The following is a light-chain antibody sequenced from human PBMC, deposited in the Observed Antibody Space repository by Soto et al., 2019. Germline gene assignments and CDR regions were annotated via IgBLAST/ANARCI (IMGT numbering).Light chain of an antibody. V-gene: IGKV1-5*03. CDR3: QQYNTYSNT. CDR2: KAS. J-gene: IGKJ2*01. Sequence: DIQMTQSPSTLSASVGDRVTITGRASQTINTWLAWYQQKPGKAPKLLIYKASTLESGVPSRFSGSGSGTEFTLTISSLQPDDFATYHCQQYNTYSNTFGQGTKVEI. CDR1: QTINTW.